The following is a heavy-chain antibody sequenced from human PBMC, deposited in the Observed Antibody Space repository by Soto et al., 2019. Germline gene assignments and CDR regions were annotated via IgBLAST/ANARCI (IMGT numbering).Heavy chain of an antibody. V-gene: IGHV3-48*03. CDR3: VRDRDWAFDV. CDR1: RFSFSSYE. Sequence: GGSLRLSCAASRFSFSSYEMNWVRQAPGKGLEWVSYISSSGSTIYDADSVKGRFTISRDNGKNSLYLQMNSLRNDDTALYYCVRDRDWAFDVWGQGTMVTVSS. J-gene: IGHJ3*01. CDR2: ISSSGSTI. D-gene: IGHD3-9*01.